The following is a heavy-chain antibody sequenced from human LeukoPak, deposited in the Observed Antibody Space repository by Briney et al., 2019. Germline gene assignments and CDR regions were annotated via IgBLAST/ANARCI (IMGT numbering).Heavy chain of an antibody. V-gene: IGHV3-23*01. Sequence: GGSLRLSCAASEFTFSNYAMSWVRQAPGKGLEWASGISGSGGSTYYADSVKDQFTISRDNSKNTLYLQMNSLRAEDTAVYYCASYCTGTICYSFDYWGQGTLVTVSS. CDR1: EFTFSNYA. J-gene: IGHJ4*02. CDR2: ISGSGGST. D-gene: IGHD2-2*01. CDR3: ASYCTGTICYSFDY.